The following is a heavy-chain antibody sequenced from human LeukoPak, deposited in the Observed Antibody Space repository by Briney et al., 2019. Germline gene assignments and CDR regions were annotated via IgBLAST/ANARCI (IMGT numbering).Heavy chain of an antibody. J-gene: IGHJ6*03. CDR3: ARGDGGYSYGYYYYYYMDV. CDR1: GYTFTSYD. Sequence: ASVKVSCKASGYTFTSYDINWVRQATGQELEWMGWMNPNSGNTGYAQKFQGRVTMTRNTSISTAYMELSSLRSEDTAVYYCARGDGGYSYGYYYYYYMDVWGKGTTATVSS. V-gene: IGHV1-8*01. CDR2: MNPNSGNT. D-gene: IGHD5-18*01.